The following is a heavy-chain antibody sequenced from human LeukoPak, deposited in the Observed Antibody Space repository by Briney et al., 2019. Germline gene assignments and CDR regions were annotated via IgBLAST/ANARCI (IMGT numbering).Heavy chain of an antibody. D-gene: IGHD3-16*01. CDR2: INHSGST. CDR1: GGSFSGYY. V-gene: IGHV4-34*01. J-gene: IGHJ3*02. CDR3: ARLRIDAFDI. Sequence: SETLSLTCAVYGGSFSGYYWSWIRQPPGKGLEWIGEINHSGSTNYNPSLKSRVTISVDTSKNQFSLKLSSVTAADTAVYYWARLRIDAFDIWRQGTMVTVSS.